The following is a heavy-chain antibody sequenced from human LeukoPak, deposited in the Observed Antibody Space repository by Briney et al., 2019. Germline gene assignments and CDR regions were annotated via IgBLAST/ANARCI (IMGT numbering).Heavy chain of an antibody. CDR1: GGSFSGYY. V-gene: IGHV4-34*01. J-gene: IGHJ5*02. D-gene: IGHD6-6*01. CDR3: ARGRLRTVFVNSQLVRAWFDP. CDR2: INHSGST. Sequence: SDTLSLTCAVYGGSFSGYYWSWIRQPPGKGLEWIGEINHSGSTNYNPSLKSRVTISVDTSKNQFSLKLSSVTAADTAVYYCARGRLRTVFVNSQLVRAWFDPWGQGTLVTVSS.